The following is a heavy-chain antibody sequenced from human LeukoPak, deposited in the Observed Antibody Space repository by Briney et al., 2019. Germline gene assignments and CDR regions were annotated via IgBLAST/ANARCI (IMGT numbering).Heavy chain of an antibody. CDR3: VRDKGVGPTERFDC. CDR1: GSTVSSNF. D-gene: IGHD3-3*01. J-gene: IGHJ4*02. V-gene: IGHV3-53*05. CDR2: ILGETTT. Sequence: GGSLRLSCAVSGSTVSSNFMTWVRQAPGKGLEWVSLILGETTTTYADSVKGRFTISRDNSKNTLYLQMDRLRLEDTAVYYCVRDKGVGPTERFDCWGQGTLVTVSS.